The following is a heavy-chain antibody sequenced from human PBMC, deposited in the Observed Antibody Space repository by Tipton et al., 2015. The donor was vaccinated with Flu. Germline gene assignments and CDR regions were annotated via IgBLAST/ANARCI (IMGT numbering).Heavy chain of an antibody. CDR1: GGSISSSSYY. Sequence: TLSLTCTVSGGSISSSSYYWGWIRQPPGKGLEWIGSIYYSGSTYYNPSLKSRVTISVDTSKNQFSLKLSSVTAADTAVYYCARTAITIFGVVNYYYYYMDVWGKGTTVTVSS. CDR3: ARTAITIFGVVNYYYYYMDV. D-gene: IGHD3-3*01. CDR2: IYYSGST. V-gene: IGHV4-39*01. J-gene: IGHJ6*03.